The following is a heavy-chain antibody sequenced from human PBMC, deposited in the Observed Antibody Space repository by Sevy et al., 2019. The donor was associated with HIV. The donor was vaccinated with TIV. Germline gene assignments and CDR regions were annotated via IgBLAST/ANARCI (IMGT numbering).Heavy chain of an antibody. CDR2: ISAYNGNT. Sequence: ASVKVSCKASGYTFTSYGISWVRQAPGQGLEWMGWISAYNGNTNYAQKLQGRVTMTTDTSTSTAYMELRSLRSDDTAVYYCAREIGDLWGVYYYGMDVWGQGTTVTVSS. CDR3: AREIGDLWGVYYYGMDV. J-gene: IGHJ6*02. V-gene: IGHV1-18*01. D-gene: IGHD2-21*01. CDR1: GYTFTSYG.